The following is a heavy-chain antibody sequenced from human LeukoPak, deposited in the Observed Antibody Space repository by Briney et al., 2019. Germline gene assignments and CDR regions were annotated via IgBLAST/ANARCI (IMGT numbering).Heavy chain of an antibody. CDR3: AKDRPTYYYDSSGYHTVGY. V-gene: IGHV3-23*01. D-gene: IGHD3-22*01. J-gene: IGHJ4*02. CDR1: GFTFSSYA. CDR2: ISGSGGST. Sequence: GGSLRLSCAASGFTFSSYAMSWVRQAPGKGLEWVSAISGSGGSTYYADSVKGRFTISRDNSKNTPYLQMNSLRAEDTAVYYCAKDRPTYYYDSSGYHTVGYWGQGTLVTVSS.